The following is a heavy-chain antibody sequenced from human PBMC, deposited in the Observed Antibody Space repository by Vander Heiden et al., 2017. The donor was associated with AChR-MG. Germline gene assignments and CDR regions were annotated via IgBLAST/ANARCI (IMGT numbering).Heavy chain of an antibody. Sequence: QLVQSGPEVKTPGTSVKVSCKASGFTFTSSAMEWVRQSCGQRLEWIGWIVVGSGNTNYAQKVQERVTITRDMSTSTAYRELSSLRSEDTAVYYGAAEYYYGSGSYFKGGGMDVWGQGTTVTVSS. J-gene: IGHJ6*02. V-gene: IGHV1-58*02. CDR3: AAEYYYGSGSYFKGGGMDV. CDR2: IVVGSGNT. CDR1: GFTFTSSA. D-gene: IGHD3-10*01.